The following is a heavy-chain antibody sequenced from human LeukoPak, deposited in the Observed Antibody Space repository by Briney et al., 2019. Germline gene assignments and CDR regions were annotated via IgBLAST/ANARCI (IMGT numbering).Heavy chain of an antibody. V-gene: IGHV3-7*01. CDR2: IKEDGSEK. Sequence: GGSLRLSCAASDFTFSNYWMSWVRQAPGKGLEWVANIKEDGSEKKYVDSVKGRFTISRDNAKNSLYLQMNSLRAEDTAVYYCARVRAVSKRFVTMVRGMKNEYYFDYWGQGTLVTVSS. D-gene: IGHD3-10*01. CDR3: ARVRAVSKRFVTMVRGMKNEYYFDY. J-gene: IGHJ4*02. CDR1: DFTFSNYW.